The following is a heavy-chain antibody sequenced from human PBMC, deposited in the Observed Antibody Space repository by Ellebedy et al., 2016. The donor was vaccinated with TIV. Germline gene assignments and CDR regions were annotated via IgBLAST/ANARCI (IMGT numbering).Heavy chain of an antibody. V-gene: IGHV3-30*07. CDR3: AREDYGDSLSYYLDH. CDR1: GFTFSSYA. Sequence: GESLKISCAASGFTFSSYAMHWVRQAPGKGLEWVAFILFDGSEENYADSVKGRFTISRDNSKNTVHLQMNSLRVEDTAVYFCAREDYGDSLSYYLDHWGQGALVIVSS. CDR2: ILFDGSEE. D-gene: IGHD4-17*01. J-gene: IGHJ4*02.